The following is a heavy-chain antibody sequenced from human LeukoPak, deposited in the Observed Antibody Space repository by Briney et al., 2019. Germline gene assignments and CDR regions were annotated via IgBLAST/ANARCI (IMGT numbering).Heavy chain of an antibody. J-gene: IGHJ3*02. V-gene: IGHV3-7*01. CDR1: GFTFSSYW. CDR2: IKQDGSEK. CDR3: AREPTLDGFDI. Sequence: PGGSLRLSCVASGFTFSSYWMNWVRQAPGKGLEWVANIKQDGSEKYYVDSVKGRFTISRDNTKNSLYLQMNSLRAEDTAVYYCAREPTLDGFDIWGQGTLVTVSS.